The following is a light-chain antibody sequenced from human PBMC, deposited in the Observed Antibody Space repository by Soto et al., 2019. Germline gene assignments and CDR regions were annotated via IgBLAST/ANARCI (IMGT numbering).Light chain of an antibody. Sequence: QSALTQPASVSGSPGQSITISCTETNSDVGGYNYFSWYQQHPGKAPKLMIYDVSNRPSGVSNRFSGSKSGNTASLTISGLQAEDEADYYCSSYTSSSTLVFGGGTKVTVL. CDR2: DVS. V-gene: IGLV2-14*01. J-gene: IGLJ2*01. CDR3: SSYTSSSTLV. CDR1: NSDVGGYNY.